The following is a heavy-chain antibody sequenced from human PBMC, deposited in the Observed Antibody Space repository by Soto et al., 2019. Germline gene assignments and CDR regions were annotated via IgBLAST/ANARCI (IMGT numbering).Heavy chain of an antibody. CDR1: GFTFTGNW. Sequence: EVQLVESGGGLVQPGGSLRLSCAASGFTFTGNWMHWVRQGPGKGLVWVARINRDGTATTYADSVTGRVTISRDNSKNTLYLQTNSPGAEHRAVYYCATVGTGSYNGFDPWGQGTMVTV. D-gene: IGHD1-26*01. CDR2: INRDGTAT. V-gene: IGHV3-74*01. J-gene: IGHJ5*02. CDR3: ATVGTGSYNGFDP.